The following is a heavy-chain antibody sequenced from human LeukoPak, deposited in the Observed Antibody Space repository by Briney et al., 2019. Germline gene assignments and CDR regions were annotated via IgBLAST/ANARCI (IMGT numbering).Heavy chain of an antibody. CDR1: GFTSTNTW. CDR2: IKSSSDGRTT. CDR3: TTALRWVQSPFNC. Sequence: GGSLRLSCAASGFTSTNTWMTWVRQAPGKGLEWVGRIKSSSDGRTTDYAARVRRRFSISNDDSKTTLYLQMNSLKTEDTAVYFCTTALRWVQSPFNCCGQGSLVTVSS. V-gene: IGHV3-15*01. J-gene: IGHJ4*02. D-gene: IGHD5-24*01.